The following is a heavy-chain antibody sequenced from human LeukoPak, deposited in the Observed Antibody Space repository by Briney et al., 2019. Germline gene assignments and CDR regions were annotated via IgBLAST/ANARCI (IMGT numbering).Heavy chain of an antibody. J-gene: IGHJ4*02. Sequence: VASVKVSCKASGYTFTSYGISWVRQAPGQGLEWMGWISAYNGNTNYAQKLQGRVTMTTDTSTSTAYMELRSLRSDDTAVYYCASRVTEADCGGDCSFDYWGQGTLVTVSS. D-gene: IGHD2-21*02. CDR3: ASRVTEADCGGDCSFDY. CDR2: ISAYNGNT. V-gene: IGHV1-18*01. CDR1: GYTFTSYG.